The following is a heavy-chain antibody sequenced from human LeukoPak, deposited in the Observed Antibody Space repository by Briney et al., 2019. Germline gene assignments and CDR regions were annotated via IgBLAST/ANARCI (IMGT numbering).Heavy chain of an antibody. CDR2: ISAYNGNT. Sequence: ASVKVSCTASGYTFTSYGISWVRQAPGQGLEWMGWISAYNGNTNYAQKLQGRVTMTTDTSTRTAYMELRSLRSDDTAVYYCARAVVVTFGGWFDPWGQGTLVTVSS. CDR3: ARAVVVTFGGWFDP. CDR1: GYTFTSYG. J-gene: IGHJ5*02. D-gene: IGHD2-21*02. V-gene: IGHV1-18*01.